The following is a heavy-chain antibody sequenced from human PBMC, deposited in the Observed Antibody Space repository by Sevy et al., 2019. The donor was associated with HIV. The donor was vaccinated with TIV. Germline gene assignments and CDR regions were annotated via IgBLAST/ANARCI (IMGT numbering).Heavy chain of an antibody. CDR3: AKTLIATSWYFDL. CDR1: GFTFSSYA. V-gene: IGHV3-23*01. D-gene: IGHD1-26*01. CDR2: IIASGGNT. Sequence: GSLRLSCAASGFTFSSYALSWVRQAPGKGLEWVSAIIASGGNTYYADSVKGRFAISRDNCKNTLDLQMNSLRAEDTAVYYCAKTLIATSWYFDLWGRGTLVTVSS. J-gene: IGHJ2*01.